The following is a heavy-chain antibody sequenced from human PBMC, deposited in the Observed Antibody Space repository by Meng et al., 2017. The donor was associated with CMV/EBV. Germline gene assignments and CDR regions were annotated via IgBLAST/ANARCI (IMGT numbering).Heavy chain of an antibody. V-gene: IGHV4-61*01. Sequence: VSGGSVSSGSYYWSWIRQPPGKGLEWIGYIYYSGSTNYNPSLKSRVTISVDTSKNQFSLKLSSVTAADTGVYYCARDPYYGSGSYYTWGQGTLVTVSS. J-gene: IGHJ5*02. CDR2: IYYSGST. D-gene: IGHD3-10*01. CDR3: ARDPYYGSGSYYT. CDR1: GGSVSSGSYY.